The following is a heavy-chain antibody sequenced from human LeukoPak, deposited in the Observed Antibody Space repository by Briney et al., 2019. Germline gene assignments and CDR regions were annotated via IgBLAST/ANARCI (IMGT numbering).Heavy chain of an antibody. Sequence: SETLSLTXSVSGDSVSRSDSYWDWISQPPGKGLEWIGTIYYSGRTYYSPSLKSRVTMSVDPSNNQFSLTLRPVTAADTAVYYCARRRYYDGSGYLEWGQGTLLSVSS. D-gene: IGHD3-22*01. CDR1: GDSVSRSDSY. CDR2: IYYSGRT. J-gene: IGHJ1*01. V-gene: IGHV4-39*01. CDR3: ARRRYYDGSGYLE.